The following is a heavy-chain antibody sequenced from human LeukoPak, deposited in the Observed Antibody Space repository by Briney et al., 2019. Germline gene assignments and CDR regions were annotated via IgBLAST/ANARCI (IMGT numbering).Heavy chain of an antibody. V-gene: IGHV3-7*01. CDR3: ARELRFLGWFGNMDV. Sequence: GGSLRLSCAASGSTFSSDWMSWVRQAPGKGLEWVANIKQDGSEKYYVDSVKGRFTISRDNAKNSLYLQMNSLRAEDTAVNYCARELRFLGWFGNMDVWGKGTTVTVSS. CDR2: IKQDGSEK. J-gene: IGHJ6*03. CDR1: GSTFSSDW. D-gene: IGHD3-3*01.